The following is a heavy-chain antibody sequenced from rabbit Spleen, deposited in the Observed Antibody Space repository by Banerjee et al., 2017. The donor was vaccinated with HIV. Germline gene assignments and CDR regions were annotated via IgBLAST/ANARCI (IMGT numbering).Heavy chain of an antibody. CDR2: IGSGATGNT. D-gene: IGHD7-1*01. Sequence: QSLEESGGGLVQPEGSLTLTCTASGFSFSSRYYMCWVRQAPGKGLEWIGCIGSGATGNTYYASWAKGRFTISKTSSTTLTLQMTSLTAADTATYFCARDTGCSFSSYGTALWGPGTLVTVS. J-gene: IGHJ6*01. CDR1: GFSFSSRYY. V-gene: IGHV1S40*01. CDR3: ARDTGCSFSSYGTAL.